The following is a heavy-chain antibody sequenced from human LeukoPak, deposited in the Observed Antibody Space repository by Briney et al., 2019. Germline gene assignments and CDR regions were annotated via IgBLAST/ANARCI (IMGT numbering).Heavy chain of an antibody. CDR2: INYSGVST. D-gene: IGHD7-27*01. CDR3: AKDQNWEGGY. CDR1: GFTFSNYD. J-gene: IGHJ4*02. Sequence: PGGSLRLSCAASGFTFSNYDMTWIRQAPGKGLEWVSFINYSGVSTNYADSVKGRFTISRDNSKNTVYLQMNSLRVEDTGVYYCAKDQNWEGGYWGQGTLVTVSS. V-gene: IGHV3-23*01.